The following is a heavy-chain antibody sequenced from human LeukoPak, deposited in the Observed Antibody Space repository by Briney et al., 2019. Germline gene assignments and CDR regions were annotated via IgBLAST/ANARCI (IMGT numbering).Heavy chain of an antibody. Sequence: ETLSLTCAVYGGSFSGYYWSWIRQPPGKGLEWIGEINHSGSTNYNPSLKSRVTISVDTSKNQFSLKLSSVTAADTAVYYCATLDCSSTSCYGFTGWFDPWGQGTLVTVSS. V-gene: IGHV4-34*01. CDR3: ATLDCSSTSCYGFTGWFDP. D-gene: IGHD2-2*01. J-gene: IGHJ5*02. CDR2: INHSGST. CDR1: GGSFSGYY.